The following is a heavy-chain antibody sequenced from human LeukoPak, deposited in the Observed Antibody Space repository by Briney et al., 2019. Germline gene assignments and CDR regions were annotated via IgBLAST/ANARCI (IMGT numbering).Heavy chain of an antibody. Sequence: GGSLRLSCTASGFTFGDYAMSWVRQAPGKGLEWVGFIRSKAYGGTTEYAASVKGRFTISRDDSKSIAYLQMNSLKTEDTAVYYCTRESPGSSPSDYWGQGTLVTVSS. CDR1: GFTFGDYA. CDR3: TRESPGSSPSDY. V-gene: IGHV3-49*04. D-gene: IGHD6-6*01. CDR2: IRSKAYGGTT. J-gene: IGHJ4*02.